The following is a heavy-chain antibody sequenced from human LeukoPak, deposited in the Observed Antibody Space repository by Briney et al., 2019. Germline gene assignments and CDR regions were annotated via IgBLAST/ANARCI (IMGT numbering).Heavy chain of an antibody. CDR1: GGSISSYY. CDR2: INHSGST. CDR3: ARGYWSGYSWAFDI. J-gene: IGHJ3*02. Sequence: SETLSLTCTVSGGSISSYYWSWIRQPPGKGLEWIGEINHSGSTNYNPSLKSRVTISVDTSKNQFSLKLSSVTAADTAVYYCARGYWSGYSWAFDIWGQGTMVTVSS. D-gene: IGHD3-3*01. V-gene: IGHV4-34*01.